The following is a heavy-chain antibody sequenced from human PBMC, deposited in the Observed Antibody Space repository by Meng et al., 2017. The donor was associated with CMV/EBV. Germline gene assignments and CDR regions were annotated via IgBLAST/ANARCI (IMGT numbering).Heavy chain of an antibody. CDR1: GGSIRSSSYY. J-gene: IGHJ4*02. Sequence: SGTVRGKPSGSIALPCTGSGGSIRSSSYYWGWIRQPPGKGLEWIGSIYYSGSTYYNPSLKSRVTISVDTSKNQFSLKLSSVTAADTAVYYCARDSAVAGVVDYWGQGTLVTVSS. V-gene: IGHV4-39*07. CDR3: ARDSAVAGVVDY. CDR2: IYYSGST. D-gene: IGHD6-19*01.